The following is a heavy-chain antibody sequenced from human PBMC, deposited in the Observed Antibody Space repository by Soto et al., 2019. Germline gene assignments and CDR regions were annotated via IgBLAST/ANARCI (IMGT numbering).Heavy chain of an antibody. D-gene: IGHD6-19*01. CDR1: GYRFSDYA. Sequence: ASVKVSCKAPGYRFSDYAMQWVRQAPGQRPEWMGWINAGDGKTKYPQKFQGRVTITTDKSTSTAYMELSSLRSEDMAVYYCARGGGYPPRAFDIWGQGTMVTVSS. CDR3: ARGGGYPPRAFDI. CDR2: INAGDGKT. J-gene: IGHJ3*02. V-gene: IGHV1-3*03.